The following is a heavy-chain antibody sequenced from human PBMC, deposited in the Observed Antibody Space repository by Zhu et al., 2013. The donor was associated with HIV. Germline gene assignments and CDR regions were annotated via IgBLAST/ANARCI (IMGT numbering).Heavy chain of an antibody. Sequence: QVQLVQSGAEVKKPGASVKVSCKASGYTFTSYGISWVRQAPGQGLEWMGWISAYNGNTNYAQKLQGRVTMTTDTSTSTAYMELSSLRSEDTAVYYCATPRFGVVIEDYYGMDVWGQGTTVTVSS. V-gene: IGHV1-18*04. J-gene: IGHJ6*02. D-gene: IGHD3-3*01. CDR3: ATPRFGVVIEDYYGMDV. CDR1: GYTFTSYG. CDR2: ISAYNGNT.